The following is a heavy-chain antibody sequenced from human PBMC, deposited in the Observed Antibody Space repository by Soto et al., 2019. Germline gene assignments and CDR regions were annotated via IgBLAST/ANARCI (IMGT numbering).Heavy chain of an antibody. CDR2: IYFSGSA. CDR1: GGSITSYY. V-gene: IGHV4-59*08. CDR3: ARRYSGYGDY. J-gene: IGHJ4*02. D-gene: IGHD5-12*01. Sequence: QVQLQESGPGLVKPSETLSLTCTVSGGSITSYYWSWIRQPPGKGLEWIGYIYFSGSANYNPSLKSRVTISVDTSKNQFSLKPSSVTAADTAVYYCARRYSGYGDYWGQGTLVTVSS.